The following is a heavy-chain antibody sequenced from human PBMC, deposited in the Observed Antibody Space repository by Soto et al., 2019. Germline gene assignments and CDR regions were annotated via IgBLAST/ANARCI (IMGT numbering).Heavy chain of an antibody. V-gene: IGHV3-23*01. D-gene: IGHD3-22*01. CDR3: AKVFYYYDSSGYYYFDY. CDR1: GFTFSSYA. CDR2: ISGSGGST. J-gene: IGHJ4*02. Sequence: GGSLRLSCAGSGFTFSSYAMSWVRQAPGKGLEWVSAISGSGGSTYYADSVKGRFTISRDNSKNTLYLQMSSLRAEDTAVYYCAKVFYYYDSSGYYYFDYWGQGTLVTVSS.